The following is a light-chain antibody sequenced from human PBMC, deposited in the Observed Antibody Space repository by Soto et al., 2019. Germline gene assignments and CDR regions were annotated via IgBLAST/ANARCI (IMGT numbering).Light chain of an antibody. Sequence: EIVLTQSPGTLSLSPGERATLSCRAIQSFSSSYLACYQQKPGQAPRFFFYIASSRATGFPDSFSGSGFGTYFILTFSRLEPEDFAVYYCQQYGSSPLTFGGGTKVDI. CDR3: QQYGSSPLT. V-gene: IGKV3-20*01. CDR1: QSFSSSY. J-gene: IGKJ4*01. CDR2: IAS.